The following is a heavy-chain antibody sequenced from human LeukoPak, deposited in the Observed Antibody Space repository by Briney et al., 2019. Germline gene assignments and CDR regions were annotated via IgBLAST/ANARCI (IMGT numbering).Heavy chain of an antibody. V-gene: IGHV3-48*04. CDR3: ARGVVPAAIYRFAFDI. CDR1: GFTFSSYS. D-gene: IGHD2-2*01. J-gene: IGHJ3*02. Sequence: PGGSLRLSCAASGFTFSSYSMNWVRQAPGRGLEWVSYISSSSSTIYYSDSVKGRFTISRDNAKNSLYLQMNSLRAEDTAVYYCARGVVPAAIYRFAFDIWGQGTMVTVSS. CDR2: ISSSSSTI.